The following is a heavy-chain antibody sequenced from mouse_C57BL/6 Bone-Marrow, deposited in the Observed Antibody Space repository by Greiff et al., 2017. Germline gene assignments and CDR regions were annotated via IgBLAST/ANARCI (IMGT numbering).Heavy chain of an antibody. CDR1: GFTFSDYG. CDR3: ARHLGYAMDY. Sequence: EVQRVESGGGLVQPGGSLKLSCAASGFTFSDYGMAWVRQAPRKGPEWVAFISNLAYSIYYADTVTGRFTISRENAKNTLYREMSSLRSEDTAMYYCARHLGYAMDYWGQGTSVTVSS. CDR2: ISNLAYSI. J-gene: IGHJ4*01. D-gene: IGHD4-1*01. V-gene: IGHV5-15*01.